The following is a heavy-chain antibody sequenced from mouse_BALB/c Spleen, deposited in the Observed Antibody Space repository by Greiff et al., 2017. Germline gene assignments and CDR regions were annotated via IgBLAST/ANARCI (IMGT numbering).Heavy chain of an antibody. CDR3: NAIAWLAY. V-gene: IGHV14-4*02. Sequence: EVQLPQSGAELVRSGASVKLSCTASGFTFNDYYMHWVKQRPDQGLEWIGWIDPENGDTEYAPKFQGKATMTADTSSNTAYLQLSSLTSEDTAVYYCNAIAWLAYWGQGTLVTVSA. CDR1: GFTFNDYY. J-gene: IGHJ3*01. CDR2: IDPENGDT.